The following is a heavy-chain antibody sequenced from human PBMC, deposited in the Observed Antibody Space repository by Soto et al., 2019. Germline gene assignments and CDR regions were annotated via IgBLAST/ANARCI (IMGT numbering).Heavy chain of an antibody. D-gene: IGHD3-3*01. Sequence: GGSLRLSCTVSGFTFGEYAMSWFRQAPGKGLEWVGFIRSKAYGGTTEYAASVKGRFTISRNDSKSIAYLQMNSLKTEDTAVYYCARDGPIDFWSGYYSKEGPDLMDVWGEGTTVTVSS. CDR1: GFTFGEYA. CDR2: IRSKAYGGTT. V-gene: IGHV3-49*03. CDR3: ARDGPIDFWSGYYSKEGPDLMDV. J-gene: IGHJ6*03.